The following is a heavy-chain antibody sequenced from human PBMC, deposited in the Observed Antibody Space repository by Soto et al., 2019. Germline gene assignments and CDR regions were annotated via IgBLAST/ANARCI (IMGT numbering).Heavy chain of an antibody. CDR3: ARLGGFGATTIDY. D-gene: IGHD3-10*01. J-gene: IGHJ4*02. CDR2: IYYSERT. Sequence: QVQLQESGPGLVKPSQTLSLTCTVSGGSISSGDYYWSWIRQPPGKALEWIGYIYYSERTYYNPSLKSRVTISVDTSTNQFSLELSSVTAADTAVYYCARLGGFGATTIDYWGQGTLVTVSS. CDR1: GGSISSGDYY. V-gene: IGHV4-30-4*01.